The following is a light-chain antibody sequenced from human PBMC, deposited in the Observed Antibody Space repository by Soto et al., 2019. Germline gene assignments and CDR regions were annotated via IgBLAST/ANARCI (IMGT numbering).Light chain of an antibody. CDR3: AAWDDSLNGVV. V-gene: IGLV1-44*01. CDR1: SSNIGSNT. CDR2: SNN. Sequence: QSVLTQPPSASGTPGQRVTISCSGRSSNIGSNTVNWYQQLPGTAPKLLIYSNNQRPSGVPDRFSGSKSGTSASRAISELQSEDEADYYCAAWDDSLNGVVFGGGTKLTVL. J-gene: IGLJ2*01.